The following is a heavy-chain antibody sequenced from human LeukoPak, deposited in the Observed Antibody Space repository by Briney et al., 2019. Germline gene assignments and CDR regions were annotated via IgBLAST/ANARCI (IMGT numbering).Heavy chain of an antibody. D-gene: IGHD4-17*01. V-gene: IGHV1-69*01. J-gene: IGHJ4*02. Sequence: SVKVACKASGGTFSSYAISWVRQAPGQGLEWMGGIIPIFGTANYAQKFQGRVTITADESTSTAYMELSSLRSEDTAVYYCARSERDATVTTDYWGQGTLVTVSS. CDR2: IIPIFGTA. CDR3: ARSERDATVTTDY. CDR1: GGTFSSYA.